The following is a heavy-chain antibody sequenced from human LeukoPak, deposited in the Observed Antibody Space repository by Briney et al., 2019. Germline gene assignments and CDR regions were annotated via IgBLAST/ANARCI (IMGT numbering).Heavy chain of an antibody. D-gene: IGHD3-10*01. J-gene: IGHJ4*02. V-gene: IGHV1-46*01. CDR3: ARDRAVRGLRTCLGY. CDR1: GYTFTSNY. Sequence: ASVKVSCKASGYTFTSNYIHCVRQAPGQGLEWMGMIYPRDGSTSYAQKFQGRVTVTRDTSTSTVHMELSGLRSEDTAVYYCARDRAVRGLRTCLGYWGQGTLVTVSS. CDR2: IYPRDGST.